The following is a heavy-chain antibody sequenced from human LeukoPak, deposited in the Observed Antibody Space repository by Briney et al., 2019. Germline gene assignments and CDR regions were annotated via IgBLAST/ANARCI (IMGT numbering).Heavy chain of an antibody. Sequence: SETLSLTCAVYGGSFSGYYWSWIRQPPGKGLEWIGEINHSGSTNYNPSLKSRVTISVDTSKNQFSLKLSSVTAADTAVYYCAAFMITFGGVIFDYWGQGTLVTVSS. CDR1: GGSFSGYY. D-gene: IGHD3-16*01. V-gene: IGHV4-34*01. CDR2: INHSGST. CDR3: AAFMITFGGVIFDY. J-gene: IGHJ4*02.